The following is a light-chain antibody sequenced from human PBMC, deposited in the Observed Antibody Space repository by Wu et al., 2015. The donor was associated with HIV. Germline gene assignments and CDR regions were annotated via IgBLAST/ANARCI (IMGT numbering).Light chain of an antibody. CDR3: QQYSSSSPKLT. CDR2: KAS. J-gene: IGKJ4*01. CDR1: QSISSW. V-gene: IGKV1-5*03. Sequence: DIQMTQSPSTLSASVGDRVTITCRASQSISSWLAWYQQKPGKAPKLLIYKASNLESGVPSRFGGSESGTEFTLTISNLQPDDFATYYCQQYSSSSPKLTFGGGTKVESK.